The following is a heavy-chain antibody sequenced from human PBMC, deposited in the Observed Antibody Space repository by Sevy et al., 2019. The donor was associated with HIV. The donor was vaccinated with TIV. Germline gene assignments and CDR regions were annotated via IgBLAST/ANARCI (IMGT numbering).Heavy chain of an antibody. J-gene: IGHJ3*02. D-gene: IGHD3-22*01. CDR3: ARDYYDSSGYYANDGFHI. V-gene: IGHV1-18*01. CDR1: GYTFIRYG. Sequence: ASVKVSCKASGYTFIRYGISWVRQAPGQGLEWMGWISAYNGSTSYAQTLQGRVTMTTDTSTSTAYMELRSLRSDDTAVYYCARDYYDSSGYYANDGFHIWAQGTVVTVSS. CDR2: ISAYNGST.